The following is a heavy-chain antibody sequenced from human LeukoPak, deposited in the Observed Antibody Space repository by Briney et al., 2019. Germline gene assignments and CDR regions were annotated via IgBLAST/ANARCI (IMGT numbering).Heavy chain of an antibody. CDR3: ARGKASYYYYMDV. Sequence: ASVKVSCKASGYAFTDYHVCWVRQAPGQGLEWMGWINIESGGTKYAQKFQGRVTMTRNTSISTAYMELSSLRSEDTAVYYCARGKASYYYYMDVWGKGTTVTISS. CDR1: GYAFTDYH. V-gene: IGHV1-2*02. CDR2: INIESGGT. J-gene: IGHJ6*03.